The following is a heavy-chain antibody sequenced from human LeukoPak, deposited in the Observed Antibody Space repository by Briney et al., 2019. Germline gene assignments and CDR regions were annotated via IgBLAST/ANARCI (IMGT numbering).Heavy chain of an antibody. CDR1: GFTFSSYG. CDR2: ISYDGSNK. V-gene: IGHV3-30*03. J-gene: IGHJ4*02. D-gene: IGHD6-19*01. Sequence: GGSLRLSCAASGFTFSSYGMHWVRQAPGKGLEWVAVISYDGSNKYYADSVKGRFTISRDNSKNTLYLQMNSLRAEDTAVYYCAVIAVAGGGGFDDWGQGTLVTVSS. CDR3: AVIAVAGGGGFDD.